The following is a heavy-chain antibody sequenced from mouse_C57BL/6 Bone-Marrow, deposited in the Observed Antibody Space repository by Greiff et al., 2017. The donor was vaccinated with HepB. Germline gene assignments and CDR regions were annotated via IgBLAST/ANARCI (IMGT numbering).Heavy chain of an antibody. V-gene: IGHV1-85*01. CDR3: ARRWLPPYWYFDV. CDR1: GYTFTSYD. Sequence: QVQLKESGPELVKPGASVKLSCKASGYTFTSYDINWVKQRPGQGLEWLGWIYPRDGSTKYNEKFKGKATLTVDTSSSTAYLELHSLTSEDSAVYFCARRWLPPYWYFDVWGTGTTVTVSS. CDR2: IYPRDGST. J-gene: IGHJ1*03. D-gene: IGHD2-3*01.